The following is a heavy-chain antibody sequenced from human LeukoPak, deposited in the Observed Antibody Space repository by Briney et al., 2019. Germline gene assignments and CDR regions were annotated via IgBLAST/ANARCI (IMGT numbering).Heavy chain of an antibody. CDR2: ISGSGGST. V-gene: IGHV3-23*01. CDR3: AKDELLAEYYFDY. CDR1: GFTFSSYA. J-gene: IGHJ4*02. Sequence: GGSLRLPCAASGFTFSSYAMSWVRQAPGKGLEWVSAISGSGGSTYYADSVKGRFTISRDNSKNTLYLQMNSLRAEDTAVYYCAKDELLAEYYFDYWGQGTLVTVSS. D-gene: IGHD1-7*01.